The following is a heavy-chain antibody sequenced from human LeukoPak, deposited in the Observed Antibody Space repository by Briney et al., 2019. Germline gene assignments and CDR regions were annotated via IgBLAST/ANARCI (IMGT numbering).Heavy chain of an antibody. V-gene: IGHV1-18*01. J-gene: IGHJ1*01. CDR1: GYTFTSYG. CDR3: ARGLDPYYYDSSGYYYGADYFQH. CDR2: ISAYNGNT. Sequence: SVKVSCKASGYTFTSYGISWVRQAPGQGLEWMGWISAYNGNTNYAQKLQGRVTMTTDTSTSTAYMELRSLRSDDTAVYYCARGLDPYYYDSSGYYYGADYFQHWGQGTLVTVSS. D-gene: IGHD3-22*01.